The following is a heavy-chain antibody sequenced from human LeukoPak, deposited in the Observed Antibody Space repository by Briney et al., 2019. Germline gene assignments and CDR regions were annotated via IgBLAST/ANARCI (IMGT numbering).Heavy chain of an antibody. Sequence: GGSLRLSCAASGFTFGSYEMNWVRQAPGKGLEWVSYISSSGSTIYYADSVKGRFTISRDNAKNSLYLQMNSLRAEDSAVYYCAELGITMIGGVWGKGTTVTISS. J-gene: IGHJ6*04. CDR2: ISSSGSTI. V-gene: IGHV3-48*03. CDR3: AELGITMIGGV. CDR1: GFTFGSYE. D-gene: IGHD3-10*02.